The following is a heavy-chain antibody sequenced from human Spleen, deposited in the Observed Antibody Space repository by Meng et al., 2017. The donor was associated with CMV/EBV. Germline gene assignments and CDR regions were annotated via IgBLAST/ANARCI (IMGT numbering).Heavy chain of an antibody. V-gene: IGHV1-2*02. CDR2: INPNSGGT. Sequence: ASVKVSCKASGYTFSDHYLHWVRQAPGQGLEWMGWINPNSGGTNYAPKFQGRVTMTRNTSISTAYMELTSLRSDDTAVYYCARFGEDYGDKLFDYWGQGTLVTVSS. CDR1: GYTFSDHY. D-gene: IGHD4-17*01. CDR3: ARFGEDYGDKLFDY. J-gene: IGHJ4*02.